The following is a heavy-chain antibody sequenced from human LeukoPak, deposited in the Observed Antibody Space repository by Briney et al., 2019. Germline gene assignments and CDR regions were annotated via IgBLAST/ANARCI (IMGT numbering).Heavy chain of an antibody. CDR3: ARSRWYAGGVIDY. CDR2: ISSSSTI. V-gene: IGHV3-69-1*01. Sequence: ETLSLTRTVSVGSLSIYYSSWVRHAPRRGLECVSYISSSSTIYYADSVKGRFTISRDNAKNSLYLQMNSLRAEDTAVYYCARSRWYAGGVIDYWGQGTLVTVSS. J-gene: IGHJ4*02. D-gene: IGHD6-13*01. CDR1: VGSLSIYY.